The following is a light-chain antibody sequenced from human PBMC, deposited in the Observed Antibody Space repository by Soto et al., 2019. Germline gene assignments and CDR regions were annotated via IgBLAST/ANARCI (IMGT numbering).Light chain of an antibody. V-gene: IGKV1-12*01. CDR3: QQSSSFPIT. Sequence: DIQMTQSPSSVSASVGDRVTITCRASQDISGWLAWYQQKPGKAPELLISSASSLQSGVPSRFSGSGFGTDFTLTISSLLSEDFATYFCQQSSSFPITFGQGTRLEIK. J-gene: IGKJ5*01. CDR1: QDISGW. CDR2: SAS.